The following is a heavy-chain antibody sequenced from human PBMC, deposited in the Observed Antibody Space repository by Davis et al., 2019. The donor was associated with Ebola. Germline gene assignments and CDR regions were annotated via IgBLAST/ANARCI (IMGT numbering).Heavy chain of an antibody. CDR3: VRTTYGAPEY. CDR1: GFTLSNAW. CDR2: ISSDGGIT. D-gene: IGHD4-17*01. J-gene: IGHJ4*02. V-gene: IGHV3-74*01. Sequence: GESLKISCAASGFTLSNAWMNWVRQAAGKGLVYVSRISSDGGITSYADSVKGRFTISRDNAKSTLYLQMNSLTAEDTAVYYCVRTTYGAPEYWGQGTLVTVSS.